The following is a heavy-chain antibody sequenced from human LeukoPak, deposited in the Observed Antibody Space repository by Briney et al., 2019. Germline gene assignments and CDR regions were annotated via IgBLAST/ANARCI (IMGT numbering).Heavy chain of an antibody. V-gene: IGHV1-18*01. Sequence: ASVKVSCKASGYSFTTYGISWVRQAPGQGLEWMGWISANNNNTDNVQKLQGRVTMTTDTSTSTAYMELRSLRSDDTAVYYCARGPLSDYWGQGTLVTVSS. CDR3: ARGPLSDY. CDR1: GYSFTTYG. D-gene: IGHD2/OR15-2a*01. CDR2: ISANNNNT. J-gene: IGHJ4*02.